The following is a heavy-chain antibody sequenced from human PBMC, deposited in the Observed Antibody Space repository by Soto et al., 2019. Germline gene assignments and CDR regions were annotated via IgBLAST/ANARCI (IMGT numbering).Heavy chain of an antibody. CDR3: AKGRYDFWSPYYFDS. CDR2: ITWNSRVL. J-gene: IGHJ4*02. CDR1: GLNFDDFA. D-gene: IGHD3-3*01. Sequence: EVQLVESGGRLVQPGRSLRLSCVGTGLNFDDFAMHWVRQAPGKGLEWVSGITWNSRVLAYADSVKGRFTITRDNARNSLYLQMDSLRDEDTALYYCAKGRYDFWSPYYFDSWGQGTLATVSS. V-gene: IGHV3-9*01.